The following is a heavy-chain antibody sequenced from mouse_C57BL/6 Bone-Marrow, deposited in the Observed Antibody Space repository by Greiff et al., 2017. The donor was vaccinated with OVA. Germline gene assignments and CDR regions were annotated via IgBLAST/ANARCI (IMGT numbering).Heavy chain of an antibody. D-gene: IGHD2-10*01. V-gene: IGHV1-26*01. CDR3: ARSAPSYFPGAY. Sequence: EVQLQQSGPELVKPGASVKISCKASGYTFTDYYMNWVKQSHGKSLEWIGDINPNNGGTSYNQKFKGKATLTVDKSSSTAYMELRSLTSEDSAVYYCARSAPSYFPGAYWGQGTLVTVSA. CDR2: INPNNGGT. J-gene: IGHJ3*01. CDR1: GYTFTDYY.